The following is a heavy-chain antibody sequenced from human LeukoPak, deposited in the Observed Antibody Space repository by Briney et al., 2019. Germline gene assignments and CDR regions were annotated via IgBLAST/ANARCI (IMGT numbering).Heavy chain of an antibody. CDR1: GGSISSRNYY. Sequence: SETLSLTCTVSGGSISSRNYYRGWIRQPPGKGLEWIGSIYYSGSTYYNPSLKSRVTVSVDTSKNEFSLKLRSVTAADTAVYYCARHGLLTTLPHYFGMDVWGQGTTVTVSS. CDR2: IYYSGST. J-gene: IGHJ6*02. D-gene: IGHD4/OR15-4a*01. V-gene: IGHV4-39*01. CDR3: ARHGLLTTLPHYFGMDV.